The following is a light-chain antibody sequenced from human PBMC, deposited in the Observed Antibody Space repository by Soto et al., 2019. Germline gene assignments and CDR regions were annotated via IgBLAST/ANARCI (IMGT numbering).Light chain of an antibody. CDR3: HSYDSSLSGSGV. Sequence: QSVLTQPPSMSGAPGQRVTISCTGSSSNIGAGYDVHWYQQLPGTAPKLLIYGISNRPSGVPDRFSGSKSGTSASLAITGLQAEDEADYYCHSYDSSLSGSGVFGGGTKVTVL. CDR1: SSNIGAGYD. V-gene: IGLV1-40*01. CDR2: GIS. J-gene: IGLJ2*01.